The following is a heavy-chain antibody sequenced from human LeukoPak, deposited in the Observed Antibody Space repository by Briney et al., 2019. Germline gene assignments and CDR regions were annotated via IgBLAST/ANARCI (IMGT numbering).Heavy chain of an antibody. Sequence: PGGSLRLSCTASGFNIGTYAMSWVRQAPGEGLEWVAALSGGGGTAYYADSVKGRFTISKDNSKNTLYLQMSFLRADDTALYYCAKDPQEWLAMYYFDYWSQGTLVTVSS. CDR1: GFNIGTYA. V-gene: IGHV3-23*01. D-gene: IGHD6-19*01. J-gene: IGHJ4*02. CDR3: AKDPQEWLAMYYFDY. CDR2: LSGGGGTA.